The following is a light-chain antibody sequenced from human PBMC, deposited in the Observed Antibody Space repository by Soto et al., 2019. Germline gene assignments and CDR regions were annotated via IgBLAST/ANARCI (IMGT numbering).Light chain of an antibody. J-gene: IGKJ5*01. CDR3: QQRSNWPPIT. CDR2: DAS. V-gene: IGKV3-11*01. CDR1: QSVSSY. Sequence: EIVLTQSPDTLSLSPGESATLSCRASQSVSSYLAWYQHKPGQAPRLLIYDASNRATGIPARFSGSGSGTDFTLNISNLEPEDFAVYYCQQRSNWPPITFGQGTRLEIK.